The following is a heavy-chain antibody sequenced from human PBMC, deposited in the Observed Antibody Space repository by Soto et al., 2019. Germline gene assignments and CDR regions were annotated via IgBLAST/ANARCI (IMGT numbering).Heavy chain of an antibody. CDR2: INHSGST. CDR3: ARVRGTTGTLGRWYYYYGMDV. D-gene: IGHD1-1*01. V-gene: IGHV4-34*01. CDR1: GGSFSGYY. J-gene: IGHJ6*02. Sequence: SETLSLTCAVYGGSFSGYYWSWIRQPPGKGLEWIGEINHSGSTNYNPSLKSRVTISVDTSKYQFSLKLSSVTASDTAVYYCARVRGTTGTLGRWYYYYGMDVWGQGTTVTVSS.